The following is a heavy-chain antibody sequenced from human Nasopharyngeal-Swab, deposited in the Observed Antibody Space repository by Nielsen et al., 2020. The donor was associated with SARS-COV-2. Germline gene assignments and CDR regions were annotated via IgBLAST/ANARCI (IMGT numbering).Heavy chain of an antibody. D-gene: IGHD3-10*01. CDR2: IYYSGST. J-gene: IGHJ5*02. CDR3: ARTESESLWSRKQNWFDP. CDR1: GGSTSSSSYY. V-gene: IGHV4-39*02. Sequence: GSLRLSFTVSGGSTSSSSYYWGWSRQPPGKGLEWIGSIYYSGSTYYNPSLKSRVTISVDTSKNHFSLKLSSVTAADTAVYYCARTESESLWSRKQNWFDPWGQGTLVTVSS.